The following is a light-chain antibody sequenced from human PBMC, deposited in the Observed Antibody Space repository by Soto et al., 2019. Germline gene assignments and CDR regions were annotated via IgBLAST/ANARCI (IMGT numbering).Light chain of an antibody. CDR2: GAS. Sequence: EIVLTQSPGTLSLSPGERATLSCRASQRVSSNFLAWFQQKPGQAPRLLIFGASSRAVDIPDRFSGSGSGTDFTLTISRLEPEDFAVYYCQQYGVSPGTFGQGTKVEIK. V-gene: IGKV3-20*01. J-gene: IGKJ1*01. CDR3: QQYGVSPGT. CDR1: QRVSSNF.